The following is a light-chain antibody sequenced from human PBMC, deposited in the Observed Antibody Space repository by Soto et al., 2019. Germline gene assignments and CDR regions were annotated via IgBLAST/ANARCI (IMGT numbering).Light chain of an antibody. CDR3: QQSNSYLTWT. J-gene: IGKJ1*01. CDR2: KAS. V-gene: IGKV1-5*03. Sequence: DIQMTQSPSTVSASVGDRVIITCRASQSISTWLAWYQQKPGKAPKLLIHKASNLESGVPSRFSGSGSGTEFTLTISSLQPDDFATYYCQQSNSYLTWTFGQGTKVEIK. CDR1: QSISTW.